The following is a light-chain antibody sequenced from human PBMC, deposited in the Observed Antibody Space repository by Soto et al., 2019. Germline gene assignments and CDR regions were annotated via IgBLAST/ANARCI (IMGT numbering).Light chain of an antibody. CDR1: QDISNY. Sequence: IQMTQSPSSLSASVGDRVAITCRASQDISNYLAWYQQKPGKVPKLLIYSASTSQSGVPSRFSGSGSGTDFTLTISSLQSEDVATYYCQKYDSAAWTFGQGTKVEIK. CDR2: SAS. J-gene: IGKJ1*01. CDR3: QKYDSAAWT. V-gene: IGKV1-27*01.